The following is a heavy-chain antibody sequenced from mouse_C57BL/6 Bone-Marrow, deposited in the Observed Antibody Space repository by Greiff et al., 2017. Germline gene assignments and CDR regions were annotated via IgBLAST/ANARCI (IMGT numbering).Heavy chain of an antibody. Sequence: QVQLQQSGAELVRPGASVTLSCKASGYTFTDYEMHWVKQTPVHGLEWIGAIDPETGGTAYNQKVKGKAILTADKSSSTAYMELRSLTSEDSAVYYCTRSMGREDDFDYWGQGTTLTVSS. CDR3: TRSMGREDDFDY. CDR1: GYTFTDYE. V-gene: IGHV1-15*01. J-gene: IGHJ2*01. CDR2: IDPETGGT. D-gene: IGHD4-1*01.